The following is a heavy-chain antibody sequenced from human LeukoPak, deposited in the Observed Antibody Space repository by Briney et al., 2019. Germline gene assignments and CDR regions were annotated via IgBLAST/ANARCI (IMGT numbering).Heavy chain of an antibody. D-gene: IGHD4-23*01. CDR2: IYYSGST. CDR3: ARDQGTTVGSNLGWYFDL. Sequence: SETLSLTCTVSGGSINSYYWSWIRQPPRKGLEWIGHIYYSGSTNYNPSLKSRVTISVDTSKNQFSLKLSSVTAADTAVYYCARDQGTTVGSNLGWYFDLWGRGTLVTVSS. V-gene: IGHV4-59*01. J-gene: IGHJ2*01. CDR1: GGSINSYY.